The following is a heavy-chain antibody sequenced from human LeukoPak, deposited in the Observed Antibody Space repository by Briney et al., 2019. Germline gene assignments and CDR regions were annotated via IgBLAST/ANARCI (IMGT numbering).Heavy chain of an antibody. Sequence: GESLKISCKGSGYSFTSYWIGWVRQMPGKGLEWMGIIYPGDSDTRYSPSFQGQVTISADKSISTAYLQWSSLKASDTAMYYCARQITATDLGDYYYMDVWGKGTTVTVSS. CDR3: ARQITATDLGDYYYMDV. CDR1: GYSFTSYW. J-gene: IGHJ6*03. D-gene: IGHD5-18*01. V-gene: IGHV5-51*01. CDR2: IYPGDSDT.